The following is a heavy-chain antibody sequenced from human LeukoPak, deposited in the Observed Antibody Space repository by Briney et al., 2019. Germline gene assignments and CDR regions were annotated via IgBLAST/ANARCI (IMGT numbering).Heavy chain of an antibody. Sequence: ASVKVSCKASGYTFTVYYIHWLRQAPGQGLEWMGWINPESGGTKYAQKFQGRVTMTRDTSITTMFMELSSLRSDDTAVYYCARDGALDVWGQGTTVTVSS. CDR1: GYTFTVYY. CDR2: INPESGGT. D-gene: IGHD4/OR15-4a*01. CDR3: ARDGALDV. J-gene: IGHJ6*02. V-gene: IGHV1-2*02.